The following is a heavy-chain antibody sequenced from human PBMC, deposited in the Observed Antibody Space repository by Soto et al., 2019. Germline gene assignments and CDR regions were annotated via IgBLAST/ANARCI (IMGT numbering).Heavy chain of an antibody. Sequence: QVQLQQWGAGLLKPSETLSLTCAVYGGSFSGYYWNWIRQHPGKGLEWIGEISQSGTINYNPSLKRRVTLSVDASKSQFSIRLNSVTAANPAVYNSARGPVGGITKEGYFAHWGQGYLRTV. CDR2: ISQSGTI. D-gene: IGHD3-9*01. J-gene: IGHJ4*02. CDR3: ARGPVGGITKEGYFAH. V-gene: IGHV4-34*02. CDR1: GGSFSGYY.